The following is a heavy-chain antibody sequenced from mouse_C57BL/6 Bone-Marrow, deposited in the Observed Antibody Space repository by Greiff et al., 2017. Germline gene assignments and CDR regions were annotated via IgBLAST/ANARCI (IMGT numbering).Heavy chain of an antibody. CDR2: ISSGSSTI. CDR1: GFTFSDYG. V-gene: IGHV5-17*01. D-gene: IGHD1-1*01. CDR3: ARDLYYYGSSCDY. Sequence: EVQRVESGGGLVKPGGSLKLSCAASGFTFSDYGMHWVRQAPEKGLEWVAYISSGSSTIYYADTVKGRFTISRDNAKNTLFLQMTSLRSEDTAMYYCARDLYYYGSSCDYWGQGTTLTVSS. J-gene: IGHJ2*01.